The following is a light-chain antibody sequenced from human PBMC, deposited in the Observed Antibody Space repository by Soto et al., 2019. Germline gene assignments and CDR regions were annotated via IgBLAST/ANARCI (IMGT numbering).Light chain of an antibody. CDR2: GAS. CDR3: QQYNNWPGT. Sequence: EIVLTQSPGTLSVSPGERATLSCRASQSVSSKLAWYQQKPGQAPRLLFYGASTGATGITARFSGSGSETELTLSISSLQSEDFAVYYCQQYNNWPGTFGQGTKVEIK. J-gene: IGKJ1*01. CDR1: QSVSSK. V-gene: IGKV3-15*01.